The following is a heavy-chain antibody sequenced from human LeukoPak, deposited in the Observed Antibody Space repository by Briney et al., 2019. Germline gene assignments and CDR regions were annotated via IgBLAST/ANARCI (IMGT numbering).Heavy chain of an antibody. CDR3: AREGRITIYS. CDR1: GGSFSGYY. J-gene: IGHJ5*02. V-gene: IGHV4-59*01. CDR2: IYYSGST. D-gene: IGHD3-9*01. Sequence: TASETLSLTCAVYGGSFSGYYWSWIRQPPGKGLEWIGYIYYSGSTNYNPSLKSRVTISVDTSKNQFSLKLSSVTAADTAVYYCAREGRITIYSWGQGTLVTVSS.